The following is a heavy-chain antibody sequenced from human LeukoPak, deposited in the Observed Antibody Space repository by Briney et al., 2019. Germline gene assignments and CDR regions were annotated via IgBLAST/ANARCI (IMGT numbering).Heavy chain of an antibody. CDR3: ARGKGLAAPFFDY. D-gene: IGHD6-6*01. CDR1: GGSISSGGYY. CDR2: IYHSGST. Sequence: SETLSLTCTVSGGSISSGGYYWSWIRQPPGKGLKWIGYIYHSGSTYYNPSLKSRVTISVDRSKNQFSLKLSSVTAADTAVYYCARGKGLAAPFFDYWGQGTLVTVSS. J-gene: IGHJ4*02. V-gene: IGHV4-30-2*01.